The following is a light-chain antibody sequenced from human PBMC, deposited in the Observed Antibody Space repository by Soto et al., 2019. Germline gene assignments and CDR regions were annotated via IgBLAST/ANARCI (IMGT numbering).Light chain of an antibody. CDR1: QSVSSN. J-gene: IGKJ3*01. Sequence: EIVMTQSPATLSVSPGERATLSCRASQSVSSNLVWYQQKPGQAPRLLIYGASTRATGIPARFSGSGSGTEFTLTFSSLESEDFAVYYCEQYNNWPPFTFGPGTKVDIK. CDR3: EQYNNWPPFT. CDR2: GAS. V-gene: IGKV3-15*01.